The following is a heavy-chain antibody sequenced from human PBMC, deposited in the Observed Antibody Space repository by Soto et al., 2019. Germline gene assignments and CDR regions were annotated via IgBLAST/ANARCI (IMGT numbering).Heavy chain of an antibody. V-gene: IGHV3-33*03. D-gene: IGHD4-17*01. J-gene: IGHJ6*02. CDR3: ANDGVSRKSYGRSWDV. CDR2: IWYDGSGQ. Sequence: QVQLVESGGGLVQPGRSLRLSCVVSGFTFSNYGMHWVRQAPGKGLEWVADIWYDGSGQRYAGSVQGRFTISRDNSKNPLYLQRKSMRDEDTAVYYCANDGVSRKSYGRSWDVWGQGTTVTVS. CDR1: GFTFSNYG.